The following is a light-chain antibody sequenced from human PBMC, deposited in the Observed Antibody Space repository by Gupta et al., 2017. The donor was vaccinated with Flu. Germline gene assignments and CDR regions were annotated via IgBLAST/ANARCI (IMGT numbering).Light chain of an antibody. J-gene: IGLJ3*02. V-gene: IGLV2-14*01. Sequence: QSALTQPASVSGSPGQSITISCTGPSSDVGGYNYVSWYQQHPGKAPKLMIYEVSNRPSGVSNRFSGSKSGNTASLTISGLQAEDDADYYCSSYTSSSTPNWVFGGGTKLTVL. CDR2: EVS. CDR3: SSYTSSSTPNWV. CDR1: SSDVGGYNY.